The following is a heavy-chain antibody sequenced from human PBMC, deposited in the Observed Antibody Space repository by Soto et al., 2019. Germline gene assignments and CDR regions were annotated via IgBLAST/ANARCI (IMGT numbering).Heavy chain of an antibody. CDR1: GGTFSSYA. Sequence: SVKVSCKASGGTFSSYAISWVRQAPGQGLEWMGGIIPIFGTANYAQKFQGRVTITADESTSTAYMELSSLRSEDTAVYYCARLIVVVVAATRGWFDPWGQGTLVTVSS. V-gene: IGHV1-69*13. J-gene: IGHJ5*02. D-gene: IGHD2-15*01. CDR2: IIPIFGTA. CDR3: ARLIVVVVAATRGWFDP.